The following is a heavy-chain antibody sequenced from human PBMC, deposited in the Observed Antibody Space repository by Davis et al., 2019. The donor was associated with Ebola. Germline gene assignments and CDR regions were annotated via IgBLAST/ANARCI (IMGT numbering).Heavy chain of an antibody. CDR1: GGTFSSYA. V-gene: IGHV1-69*04. J-gene: IGHJ6*02. D-gene: IGHD3-9*01. CDR2: IIPILGIA. Sequence: SVKVSCKASGGTFSSYAISWVRQAPGQGLEWMGRIIPILGIANYAQKFQGRVTITADKSTSTAYMELSSLRSEDTAVYYCARDRDVLRYFGDYYGMNVWGQGTTVTVSS. CDR3: ARDRDVLRYFGDYYGMNV.